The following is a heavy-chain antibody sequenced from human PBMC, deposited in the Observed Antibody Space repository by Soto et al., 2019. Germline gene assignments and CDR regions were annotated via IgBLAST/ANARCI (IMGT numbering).Heavy chain of an antibody. CDR3: ARHKRYDILAGPVMYYFDY. CDR2: IYYSGST. CDR1: GGSISSSSYY. J-gene: IGHJ4*02. V-gene: IGHV4-39*01. Sequence: SETLSLTCTVSGGSISSSSYYWGWIRQPPGKGLEWIGSIYYSGSTYYNPSLKSRVTISVDTSKNQFSLKLSSVTAADTAVYYCARHKRYDILAGPVMYYFDYWGQGTLVTVSS. D-gene: IGHD1-1*01.